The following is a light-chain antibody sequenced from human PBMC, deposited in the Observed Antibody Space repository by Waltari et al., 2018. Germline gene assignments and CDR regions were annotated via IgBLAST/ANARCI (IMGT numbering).Light chain of an antibody. CDR1: RIGSKS. J-gene: IGLJ2*01. V-gene: IGLV3-21*02. CDR2: DDS. CDR3: QVWESSVV. Sequence: SYVLSQSPSVSVAPGQTARITCGGDRIGSKSVHWYQQKPGQAPVLVVFDDSDRPSGISERFSGSISGPTATLTISRVEAGDEADYYCQVWESSVVFGGGTKLTVL.